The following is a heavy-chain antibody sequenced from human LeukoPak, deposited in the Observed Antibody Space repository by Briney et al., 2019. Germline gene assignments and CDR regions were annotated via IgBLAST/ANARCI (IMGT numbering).Heavy chain of an antibody. J-gene: IGHJ6*03. CDR2: INTNTGNP. V-gene: IGHV7-4-1*02. D-gene: IGHD3-10*01. CDR1: GYTFTSYA. CDR3: ARNYYGSGSYYNVYWTYYYYYYMDV. Sequence: ASVKVSCKASGYTFTSYAMNWVRQAPGQGLEWTGWINTNTGNPTYAQGFTGRFVFSLDTSVSTAYLQISSLKAEDTAVYYCARNYYGSGSYYNVYWTYYYYYYMDVWGKGTTVTVSS.